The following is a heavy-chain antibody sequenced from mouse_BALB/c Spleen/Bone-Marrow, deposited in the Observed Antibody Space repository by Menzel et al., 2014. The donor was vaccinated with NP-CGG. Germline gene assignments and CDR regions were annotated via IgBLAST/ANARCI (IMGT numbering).Heavy chain of an antibody. V-gene: IGHV1-31*01. CDR2: INPYNGAT. Sequence: VQLQQSGPELVKPGASVKISCKASGYSSTGYYMHWVKQSHVKSLEWIGRINPYNGATSYNQNFKDKASLTVDKSSSTAYMELHSLTSEDSAVYYCARGIYYGGYFDYWGQGTTLTVSS. J-gene: IGHJ2*01. D-gene: IGHD1-1*01. CDR3: ARGIYYGGYFDY. CDR1: GYSSTGYY.